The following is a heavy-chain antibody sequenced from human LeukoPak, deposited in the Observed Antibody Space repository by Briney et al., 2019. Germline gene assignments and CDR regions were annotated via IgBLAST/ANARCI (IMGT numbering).Heavy chain of an antibody. D-gene: IGHD3-10*01. CDR2: IYYSGST. Sequence: PSETLSLTCTVSGGSISSSSYYWGWIRQPPGKGLEWIGSIYYSGSTYYNPSLKSRVTISVDTSKNQFSLKLSSVTAADTAVYYCARDRGAVRWFDPWGQGTLVTVSS. V-gene: IGHV4-39*07. CDR3: ARDRGAVRWFDP. J-gene: IGHJ5*02. CDR1: GGSISSSSYY.